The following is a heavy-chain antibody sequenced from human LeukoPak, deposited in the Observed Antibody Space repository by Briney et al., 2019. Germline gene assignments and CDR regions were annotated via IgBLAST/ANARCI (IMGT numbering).Heavy chain of an antibody. V-gene: IGHV3-7*01. J-gene: IGHJ4*02. Sequence: PGGSLRLSCAASGFTFTSFWMTWVRQAPGKGLEWVANIKQDGSEKYYVDSVKGRFTISRDNDKNSVYLQMSSLRAEDTAVYFCVGSGWQVYFDFWGRGTLVTVSS. CDR3: VGSGWQVYFDF. CDR2: IKQDGSEK. D-gene: IGHD6-19*01. CDR1: GFTFTSFW.